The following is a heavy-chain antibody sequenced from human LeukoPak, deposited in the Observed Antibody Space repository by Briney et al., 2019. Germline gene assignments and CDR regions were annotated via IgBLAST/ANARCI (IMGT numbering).Heavy chain of an antibody. V-gene: IGHV3-30-3*01. CDR1: GFTFSNYP. J-gene: IGHJ4*02. CDR2: ISFDGNNK. Sequence: GGSLRLSCATSGFTFSNYPIHWVRQAPGKGLEWVAVISFDGNNKYYADSVKGRFIISRDNSKNTLYLQMNSLRAEDTAVYYCAMGGDYYDSSGPFDYWGQGTLVTVSS. CDR3: AMGGDYYDSSGPFDY. D-gene: IGHD3-22*01.